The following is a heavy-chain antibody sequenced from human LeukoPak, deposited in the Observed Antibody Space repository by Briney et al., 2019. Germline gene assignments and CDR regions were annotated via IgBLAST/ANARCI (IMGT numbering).Heavy chain of an antibody. V-gene: IGHV4-39*07. Sequence: PSETLSLTCTVSGGSISSSSYYWGWIRQPPGKGLEWIGSIHYSGSTYYNPSLKSRVTMSVDTSKNQFSLKLSSVTAADTAVYYCARVRPRIYFDYWGQGTLVTVSS. CDR2: IHYSGST. CDR1: GGSISSSSYY. CDR3: ARVRPRIYFDY. D-gene: IGHD1-14*01. J-gene: IGHJ4*02.